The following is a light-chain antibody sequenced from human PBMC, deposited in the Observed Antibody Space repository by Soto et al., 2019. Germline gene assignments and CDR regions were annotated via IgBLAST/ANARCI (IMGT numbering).Light chain of an antibody. CDR3: QQYDYWPPYT. J-gene: IGKJ2*01. Sequence: EIVMTQSPATLSVSPGERAIVSCRASQSIRDNLAWYQQTPGRAPRLLIYGASIRATGVPARFSGSGSGTEFTLTISSLQFEDFAVYYCQQYDYWPPYTFGQGTKVEIK. V-gene: IGKV3-15*01. CDR1: QSIRDN. CDR2: GAS.